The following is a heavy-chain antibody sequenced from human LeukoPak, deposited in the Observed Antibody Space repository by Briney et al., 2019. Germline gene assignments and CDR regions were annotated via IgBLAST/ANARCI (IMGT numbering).Heavy chain of an antibody. CDR1: GDSISSSSYY. CDR2: IYYSGST. CDR3: ARLKLHFDFSTGNHYYFDS. Sequence: SETLSLTCTVSGDSISSSSYYWGCIRQPPGQGLEWIVSIYYSGSTYDNPSLKSRVTISVDTSKNQFSLKLSSVTAADTAVYYCARLKLHFDFSTGNHYYFDSWGQETLVIVSS. V-gene: IGHV4-39*07. J-gene: IGHJ4*01. D-gene: IGHD3/OR15-3a*01.